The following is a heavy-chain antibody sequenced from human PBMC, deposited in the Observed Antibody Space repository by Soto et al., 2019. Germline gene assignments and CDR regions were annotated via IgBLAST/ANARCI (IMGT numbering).Heavy chain of an antibody. CDR3: AREVILTGYRYGNLGH. Sequence: GGSLRLSCAASGFTFSHHAMHWVRQAPGKGLEWVAVISYDGSNKYYADSVKGRFAISRDNSKNTLYVQLNSLRAEDTAVYYCAREVILTGYRYGNLGHWGQGTLVTVSS. CDR1: GFTFSHHA. V-gene: IGHV3-30*09. J-gene: IGHJ4*02. CDR2: ISYDGSNK. D-gene: IGHD3-9*01.